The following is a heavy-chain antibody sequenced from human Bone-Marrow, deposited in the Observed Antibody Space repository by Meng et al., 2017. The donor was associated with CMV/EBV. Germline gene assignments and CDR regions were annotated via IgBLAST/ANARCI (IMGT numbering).Heavy chain of an antibody. CDR2: IRYDGSNK. V-gene: IGHV3-30*02. D-gene: IGHD6-13*01. Sequence: GGSLRLSCAASGFTFSSYGMHWVRQAPGKGLEWVAFIRYDGSNKYYADSVKGRFTISRDSSKNTVYLQMNTLRAEDTAIYYCAKDRSSSFYYFDYWGQGTLVTVSS. J-gene: IGHJ4*02. CDR3: AKDRSSSFYYFDY. CDR1: GFTFSSYG.